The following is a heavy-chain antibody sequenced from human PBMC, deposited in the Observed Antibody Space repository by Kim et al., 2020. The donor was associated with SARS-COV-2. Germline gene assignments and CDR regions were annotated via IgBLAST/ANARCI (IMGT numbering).Heavy chain of an antibody. CDR2: VISRSGDT. CDR1: GYRLSDYN. D-gene: IGHD1-26*01. CDR3: LRGGSPLGY. Sequence: ASVKVSCKASGYRLSDYNMHWVRQVPGQGLEWMGRVISRSGDTDYAQKFQGRVTMTRDTSINTAHMELINLNSDDTAVYYCLRGGSPLGYWGQGTLVTVSS. V-gene: IGHV1-2*06. J-gene: IGHJ4*02.